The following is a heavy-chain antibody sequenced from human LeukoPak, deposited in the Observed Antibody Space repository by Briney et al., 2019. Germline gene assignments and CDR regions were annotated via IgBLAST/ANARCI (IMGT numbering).Heavy chain of an antibody. Sequence: PSETLSLACTVSGGSISTGSYYWSWIRQPAGKELEWIGRVYTSGSTNYNPSLKSRVTISLDTSNNQFSLKLTSVTAADTAVYYCARARNWNYGWFDPWGQGTLVTVSS. J-gene: IGHJ5*02. V-gene: IGHV4-61*02. CDR2: VYTSGST. CDR1: GGSISTGSYY. D-gene: IGHD1-7*01. CDR3: ARARNWNYGWFDP.